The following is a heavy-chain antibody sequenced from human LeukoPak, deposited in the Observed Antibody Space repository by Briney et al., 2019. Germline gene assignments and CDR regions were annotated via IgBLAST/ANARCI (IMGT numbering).Heavy chain of an antibody. CDR2: VFYSGNT. V-gene: IGHV4-39*01. CDR3: ARRGDSGSWSAFDY. Sequence: SETLPLTCTVSGGSISSYYWGWIRQPPGKGLEWIGSVFYSGNTYYTPSLKSRVTISVDTSKNQFSLKLTSVTAADTGLYYCARRGDSGSWSAFDYWGQGTLVTVSS. CDR1: GGSISSYY. D-gene: IGHD6-13*01. J-gene: IGHJ4*02.